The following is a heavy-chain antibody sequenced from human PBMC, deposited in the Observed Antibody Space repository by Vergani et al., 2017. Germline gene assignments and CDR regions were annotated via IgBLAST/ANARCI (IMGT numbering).Heavy chain of an antibody. CDR3: AREELRAYYYYGMDV. J-gene: IGHJ6*02. Sequence: EVQLVESGGGLVQPGGSLRLSCAASGFTFSSYEMNWVRQAPGKGLEWVSYISSSGSTIYYADSVKGRFTISRDNAKNSLYLLMNSLRAEDTAVYYCAREELRAYYYYGMDVWGQGTTVTVSS. D-gene: IGHD1-7*01. CDR2: ISSSGSTI. V-gene: IGHV3-48*03. CDR1: GFTFSSYE.